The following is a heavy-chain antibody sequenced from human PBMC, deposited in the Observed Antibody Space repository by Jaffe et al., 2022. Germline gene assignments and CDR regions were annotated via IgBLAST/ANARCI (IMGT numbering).Heavy chain of an antibody. CDR2: INPNSGGT. V-gene: IGHV1-2*06. Sequence: QVQLVQSGAEVKKPGASVKVSCKASGYTFTGYYMHWVRQAPGQGLEWMGRINPNSGGTNYAQKFQGRVTMTRDTSISTAYMELSRLRSDDTAVYYCARDLGYDFWSGYYTGIGSATPGWFDPWGQGTLVTVSS. D-gene: IGHD3-3*01. J-gene: IGHJ5*02. CDR1: GYTFTGYY. CDR3: ARDLGYDFWSGYYTGIGSATPGWFDP.